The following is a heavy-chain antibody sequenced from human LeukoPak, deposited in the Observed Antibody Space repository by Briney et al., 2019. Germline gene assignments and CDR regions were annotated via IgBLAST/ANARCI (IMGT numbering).Heavy chain of an antibody. CDR1: GFTFSSYE. V-gene: IGHV3-48*03. D-gene: IGHD3-10*02. Sequence: GSLRLSCAASGFTFSSYEMNWVRQAPGKGLEWVSYISSSGSTIYYADSVKGRFTISRDNAKNSLYLQMNSLRAEDTAVYYCAELGITMIGGVWGKGTTDTISS. J-gene: IGHJ6*04. CDR3: AELGITMIGGV. CDR2: ISSSGSTI.